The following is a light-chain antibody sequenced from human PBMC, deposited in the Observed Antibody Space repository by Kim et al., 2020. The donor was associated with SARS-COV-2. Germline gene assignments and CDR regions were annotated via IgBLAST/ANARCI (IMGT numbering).Light chain of an antibody. CDR3: QQYRSYPWT. Sequence: DIQMTQSPSTLSASIGDRVTITCRASRNIASWVAWYQQKPGEAPRLLIYKASNLKSGAPSRFSGSGSGTEFTLTTDSLQADDLATYYCQQYRSYPWTFGQGTKLEI. J-gene: IGKJ1*01. CDR2: KAS. V-gene: IGKV1-5*03. CDR1: RNIASW.